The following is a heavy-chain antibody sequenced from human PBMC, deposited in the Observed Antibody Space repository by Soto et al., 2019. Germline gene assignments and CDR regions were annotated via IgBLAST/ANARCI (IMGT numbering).Heavy chain of an antibody. CDR2: IWYDGSNK. J-gene: IGHJ6*03. V-gene: IGHV3-33*01. CDR3: AGIAAAGTERAYYYYMDV. Sequence: PGGSMRLSCAASGITFSSYGMHWVRQAPGKGLEWVAVIWYDGSNKYYADSVKGRFTISRDNSKNTLYLQLNSLRAEDTAVYYCAGIAAAGTERAYYYYMDVWGKGTTVTVSS. D-gene: IGHD6-13*01. CDR1: GITFSSYG.